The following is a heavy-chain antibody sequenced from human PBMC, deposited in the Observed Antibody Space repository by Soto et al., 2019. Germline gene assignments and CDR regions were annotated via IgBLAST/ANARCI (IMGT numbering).Heavy chain of an antibody. J-gene: IGHJ5*02. CDR1: GGFLSESS. Sequence: PSEPQSLTCAGYGGFLSESSGTWLRQPPGKGLEWIGEINHVGGTNYNPSLKSRVTMSVDTSQNQFSLRLISVTAADTAMYFCVRIRYQLPSSVLWLDPWGQGTPVTVSS. CDR2: INHVGGT. CDR3: VRIRYQLPSSVLWLDP. D-gene: IGHD1-1*01. V-gene: IGHV4-34*01.